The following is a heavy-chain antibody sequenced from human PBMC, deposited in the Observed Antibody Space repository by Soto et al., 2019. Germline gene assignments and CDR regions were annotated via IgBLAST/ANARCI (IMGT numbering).Heavy chain of an antibody. CDR2: ISSSGSTI. CDR1: GFTFNDSY. J-gene: IGHJ4*02. D-gene: IGHD2-15*01. Sequence: PGCSMKISCAASGFTFNDSYVSWIRQAPGKGLEWVSYISSSGSTIYYADSVKGRFTISRDNAKNSLYLQMNSLRAEDTAVYYSARGEVVAATGFDYWGQGTLVTVSS. CDR3: ARGEVVAATGFDY. V-gene: IGHV3-11*01.